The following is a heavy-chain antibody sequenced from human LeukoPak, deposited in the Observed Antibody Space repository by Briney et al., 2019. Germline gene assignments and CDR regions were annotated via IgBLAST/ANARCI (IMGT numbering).Heavy chain of an antibody. CDR2: IYPTDSDT. V-gene: IGHV5-51*01. J-gene: IGHJ4*02. CDR1: GNNFAGYR. D-gene: IGHD6-19*01. CDR3: ARQGHSTGWSFDS. Sequence: GESLKISCKGSGNNFAGYRIGWVRQVSGKGLEGMGIIYPTDSDTKYSPSFQGRVTISIDKYINTAYLQWSSLKASDTAMYYCARQGHSTGWSFDSWGQGTQVTVSS.